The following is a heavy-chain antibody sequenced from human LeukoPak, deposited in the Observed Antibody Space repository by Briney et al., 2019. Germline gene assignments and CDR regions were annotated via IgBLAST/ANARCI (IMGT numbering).Heavy chain of an antibody. Sequence: SVKGRFTISRDNAKNSLYLQMSSLRAEDTAVYYCARRSPNYYFDYWGQGTPVTASS. CDR3: ARRSPNYYFDY. V-gene: IGHV3-21*01. J-gene: IGHJ4*02.